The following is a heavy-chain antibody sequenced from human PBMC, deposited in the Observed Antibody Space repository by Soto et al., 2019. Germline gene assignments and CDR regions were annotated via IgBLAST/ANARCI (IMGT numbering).Heavy chain of an antibody. D-gene: IGHD1-1*01. Sequence: SETLSLTCTVSGASISVFYWSWIRKSAGKGLEWIGRIYATGTTDYNPSLKSRVMMSVDTSKKQFSLKLRSVTAADTAVYYCVRDGTKTLRDWFDPWGQGISVTVSS. CDR2: IYATGTT. V-gene: IGHV4-4*07. CDR1: GASISVFY. J-gene: IGHJ5*02. CDR3: VRDGTKTLRDWFDP.